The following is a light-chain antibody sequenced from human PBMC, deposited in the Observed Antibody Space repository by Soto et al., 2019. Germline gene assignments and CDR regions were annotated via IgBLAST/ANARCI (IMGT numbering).Light chain of an antibody. V-gene: IGKV4-1*01. CDR3: QQYYNTPLT. CDR1: QSVLYTSNNKNY. J-gene: IGKJ4*01. CDR2: WAS. Sequence: DIVMTQSPDSLAVSMGERATINCKSSQSVLYTSNNKNYFAWYQQKPGQPPKLLIYWASTRESGVPDRFSGSGSGTHFTLTISSLQAEDVAVYYCQQYYNTPLTFGGGTKVDI.